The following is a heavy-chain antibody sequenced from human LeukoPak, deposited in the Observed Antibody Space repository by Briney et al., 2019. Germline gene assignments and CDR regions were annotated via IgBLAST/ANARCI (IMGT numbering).Heavy chain of an antibody. CDR3: ARDLGYTGFDWAP. V-gene: IGHV4-38-2*02. CDR2: IHSSAST. Sequence: SETLSLTCTVSGYSINSGHFWGWIRQPPGKRLEWIGSIHSSASTYYDPTLKSRVTISVDASKNQFSLNLTSVTAADAAVYYCARDLGYTGFDWAPWGQGTLVTVSS. CDR1: GYSINSGHF. D-gene: IGHD5-12*01. J-gene: IGHJ5*02.